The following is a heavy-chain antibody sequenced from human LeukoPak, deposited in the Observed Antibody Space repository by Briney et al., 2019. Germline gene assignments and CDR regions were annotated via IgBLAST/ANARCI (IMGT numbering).Heavy chain of an antibody. CDR2: IHYDGRNQ. CDR1: GFTFRGYG. CDR3: AKAAYDSSGSWYYFDY. J-gene: IGHJ4*02. V-gene: IGHV3-30*02. D-gene: IGHD3-22*01. Sequence: GGSLRLSCAASGFTFRGYGMHWVRQAPGKGREWVTFIHYDGRNQYYADSVKGRFTISRDNSKNTLYLQMNSLRPEDTAVYYCAKAAYDSSGSWYYFDYWGQGTLVTVSS.